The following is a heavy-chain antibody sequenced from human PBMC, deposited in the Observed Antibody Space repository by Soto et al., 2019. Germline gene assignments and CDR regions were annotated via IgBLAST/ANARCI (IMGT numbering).Heavy chain of an antibody. D-gene: IGHD3-10*01. CDR2: ISSSGSTI. CDR1: GFTFSSYE. V-gene: IGHV3-48*03. CDR3: ARDRVGTMVRGPPR. Sequence: EVQLVESGGGLVQPGGSLRLSCAASGFTFSSYEMNWVRQAPGKGLEWVSYISSSGSTIYYADSVKGRFTISRDNAKNSLYLQMNSLRAEDTAVYYCARDRVGTMVRGPPRWGQGTLVTVSS. J-gene: IGHJ4*02.